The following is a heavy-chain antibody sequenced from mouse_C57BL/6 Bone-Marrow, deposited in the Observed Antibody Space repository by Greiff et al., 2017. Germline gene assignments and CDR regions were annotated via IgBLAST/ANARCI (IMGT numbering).Heavy chain of an antibody. CDR3: TTLGCSFFDY. J-gene: IGHJ2*01. V-gene: IGHV14-4*01. D-gene: IGHD3-3*01. CDR1: GFNIKDDY. CDR2: IDPENGDT. Sequence: VQLQQSGAELVRPGASVKLSCTASGFNIKDDYMHWVKQRPEQGLEWIGWIDPENGDTEYASKFQGKATITADTSSNTAYLQLSSLTSEDTAVYYCTTLGCSFFDYWGQGTTLTVSS.